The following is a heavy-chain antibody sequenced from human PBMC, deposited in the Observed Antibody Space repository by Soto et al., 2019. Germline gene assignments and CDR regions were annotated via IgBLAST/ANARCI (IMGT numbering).Heavy chain of an antibody. CDR1: GGSISSSSSY. CDR2: INYSGST. Sequence: QMQLQESGPGLVKPSETLSLTCTVSGGSISSSSSYWGWIRQPPGKGLEWIGSINYSGSTYYNPSLKSRITISVDTSKNQFSLKLSSVTAADTAVYFCAKTGFWSGYRVLDYWGQGTLVTVSS. CDR3: AKTGFWSGYRVLDY. V-gene: IGHV4-39*01. D-gene: IGHD3-3*01. J-gene: IGHJ4*02.